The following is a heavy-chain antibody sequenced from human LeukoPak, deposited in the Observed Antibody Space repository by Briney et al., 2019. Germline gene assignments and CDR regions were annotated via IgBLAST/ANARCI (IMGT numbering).Heavy chain of an antibody. CDR2: IKPGGDST. J-gene: IGHJ5*02. Sequence: ASVKVSCKASGYTFTNYYIHWVRQAPGQGLEWMGVIKPGGDSTSSARIFQGRVYMTSDTSTSTAYMELRSLRSDDTAVYYCARVPPYNWNDAWGQGTLVTVSS. CDR3: ARVPPYNWNDA. CDR1: GYTFTNYY. V-gene: IGHV1-46*01.